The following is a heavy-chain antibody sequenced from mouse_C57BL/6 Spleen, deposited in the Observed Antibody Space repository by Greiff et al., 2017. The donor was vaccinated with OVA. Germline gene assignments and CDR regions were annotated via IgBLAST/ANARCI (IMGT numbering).Heavy chain of an antibody. CDR1: GYTFTSYW. Sequence: VKLQQPGAELVKPGASVKLSCKASGYTFTSYWMHWVKQRPGQGLEWIGMIHPNSGSTNYNEKFKSKATLTVDKSSSTAYMQLSSLTSEDSAVYYCAREVYDGYLDYWGQGTTLTVSS. D-gene: IGHD2-3*01. J-gene: IGHJ2*01. CDR2: IHPNSGST. V-gene: IGHV1-64*01. CDR3: AREVYDGYLDY.